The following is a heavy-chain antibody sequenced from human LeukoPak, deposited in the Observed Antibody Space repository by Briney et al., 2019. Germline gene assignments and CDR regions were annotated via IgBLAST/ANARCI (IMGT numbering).Heavy chain of an antibody. J-gene: IGHJ6*02. CDR3: AKEPQKNDYYYGMDV. D-gene: IGHD1-1*01. CDR1: GFTFSSYG. CDR2: ISYDGSNK. V-gene: IGHV3-30*18. Sequence: GGSLRLSCAASGFTFSSYGMHWVRQAPGKGLEWVAVISYDGSNKYYADSVKGRFTISRDNSKNTLYLQMNSLRAGDTAVYYCAKEPQKNDYYYGMDVWGQGTTVTVSS.